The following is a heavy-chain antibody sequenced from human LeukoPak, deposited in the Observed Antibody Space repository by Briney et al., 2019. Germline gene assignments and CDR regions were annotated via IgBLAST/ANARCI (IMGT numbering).Heavy chain of an antibody. Sequence: SETLSLTCTVSGGSISSSSYYWGWIRQPPGKGLEWIGSIYYSGSTYYNPSLKSRVTISVDTSKNQFSLKLSSVSAADTAVYYCARITMVRGVISGTYYFDYGGQGTLVTVSS. D-gene: IGHD3-10*01. CDR3: ARITMVRGVISGTYYFDY. V-gene: IGHV4-39*07. J-gene: IGHJ4*02. CDR1: GGSISSSSYY. CDR2: IYYSGST.